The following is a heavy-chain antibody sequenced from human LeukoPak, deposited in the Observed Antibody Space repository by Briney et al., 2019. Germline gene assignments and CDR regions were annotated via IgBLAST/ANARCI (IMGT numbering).Heavy chain of an antibody. Sequence: GGSLRLSCAASGFTFSSYDMTWVRQAPGKGLEWVSSITRRSDATYYADSVKGRFTISRDNAKNSLYLQMNSLRAEDTAVYYCARARRDGYNWANWYFDLWGRGTLVTVSS. CDR1: GFTFSSYD. V-gene: IGHV3-21*01. CDR3: ARARRDGYNWANWYFDL. D-gene: IGHD5-24*01. CDR2: ITRRSDAT. J-gene: IGHJ2*01.